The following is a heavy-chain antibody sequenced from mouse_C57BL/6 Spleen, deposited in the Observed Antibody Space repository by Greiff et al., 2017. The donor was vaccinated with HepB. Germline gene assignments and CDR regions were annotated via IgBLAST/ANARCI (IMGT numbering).Heavy chain of an antibody. V-gene: IGHV1-42*01. D-gene: IGHD2-3*01. CDR3: ARCDGYCEDY. Sequence: VQLQQSGPELVKPGASVKLSCKASGYSFTGYYMNWVKQSPEKSLEWIGEINPSTGGTTYNQKFKAKATLTVDKSSSTAFMQLKSLTSEDAAVYYCARCDGYCEDYWGQGTTLTVSS. J-gene: IGHJ2*01. CDR1: GYSFTGYY. CDR2: INPSTGGT.